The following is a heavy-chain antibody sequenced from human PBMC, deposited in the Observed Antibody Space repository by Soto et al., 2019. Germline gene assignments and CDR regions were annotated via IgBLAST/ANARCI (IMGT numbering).Heavy chain of an antibody. D-gene: IGHD3-22*01. V-gene: IGHV3-48*02. Sequence: GGSLRLSCAASGFTFSSYSMNWVRQAPGKGLEWVSYISSSSSTIYYADSVKGRFTISRDNGKNSLYLQMNSLRDEDTAVYYCASHYYDSSGFDYWGQGTLVTVSS. J-gene: IGHJ4*02. CDR3: ASHYYDSSGFDY. CDR1: GFTFSSYS. CDR2: ISSSSSTI.